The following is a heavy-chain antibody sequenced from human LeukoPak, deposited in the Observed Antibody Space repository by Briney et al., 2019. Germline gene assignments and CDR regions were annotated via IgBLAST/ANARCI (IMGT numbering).Heavy chain of an antibody. CDR1: GFTFSSDA. CDR2: ISGSGGST. CDR3: AKSTAHYDILTGTLPFDY. D-gene: IGHD3-9*01. V-gene: IGHV3-23*01. Sequence: PGRSLRLSCAASGFTFSSDAMSWVRQAPGKGLGWVSAISGSGGSTYYADSVKGRFTISRDNSKNTLYLQMNSLRAEDTAVYYCAKSTAHYDILTGTLPFDYWGQGTLVTVSS. J-gene: IGHJ4*02.